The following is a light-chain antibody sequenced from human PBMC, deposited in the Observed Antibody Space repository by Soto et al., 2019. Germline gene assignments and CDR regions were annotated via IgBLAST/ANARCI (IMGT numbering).Light chain of an antibody. CDR1: QSVSIY. V-gene: IGKV3-11*01. CDR2: DSS. Sequence: EIVLTQSPATLSLSPGERATLSCRASQSVSIYLAWYRQKPGQAPGLLIYDSSSRATGIAARFSGSGSGTDFTLTISSLEPEDSVVYYCQQRYNWPHTFGQGTKLEIK. J-gene: IGKJ2*01. CDR3: QQRYNWPHT.